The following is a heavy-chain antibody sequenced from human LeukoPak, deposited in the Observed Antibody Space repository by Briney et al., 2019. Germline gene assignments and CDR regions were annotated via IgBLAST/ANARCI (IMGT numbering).Heavy chain of an antibody. V-gene: IGHV4-61*01. CDR3: ARGYCSSTSCYMFEVSPHLFDP. Sequence: SETLSLTCTVSGGSVSSGSYYWSWIRQPPGKGLEWIGYIYYSGSTNYNPSLKSRVTISVDTSKNQSSLKLSSVTAADTAVYYCARGYCSSTSCYMFEVSPHLFDPWGQGTLVTVSS. J-gene: IGHJ5*02. D-gene: IGHD2-2*02. CDR1: GGSVSSGSYY. CDR2: IYYSGST.